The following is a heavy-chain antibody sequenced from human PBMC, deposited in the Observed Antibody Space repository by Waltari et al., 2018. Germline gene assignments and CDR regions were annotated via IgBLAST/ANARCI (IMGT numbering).Heavy chain of an antibody. CDR1: GFTFSSYW. CDR3: ARAATIPAAGTGWYFDL. V-gene: IGHV3-74*03. D-gene: IGHD6-13*01. J-gene: IGHJ2*01. Sequence: EVQLVESGGGLVQPGGSLRLSCAASGFTFSSYWMHWVRPGPGKGLVWVSRINSDGSSTKYADSVKGRFTISRDNAKNTLHLQMNSLRAEDTAVYYCARAATIPAAGTGWYFDLWGRGTLVTVSS. CDR2: INSDGSST.